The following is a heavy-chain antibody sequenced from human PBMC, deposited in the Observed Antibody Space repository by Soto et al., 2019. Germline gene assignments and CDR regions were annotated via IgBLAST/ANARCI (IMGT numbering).Heavy chain of an antibody. V-gene: IGHV3-23*01. CDR3: AKVLSPTYFAVDSLYDY. D-gene: IGHD3-9*01. CDR1: GFSFSSYA. J-gene: IGHJ4*02. Sequence: EVQLLESGGGLVQPGGSLRLSCAASGFSFSSYALSWVRQAPGKGLESVSTVTGSGGTTYYADSVKGRFTISRDNSKNTLYLQMNSLRAEDTAVYYCAKVLSPTYFAVDSLYDYWGQGTLVTVSS. CDR2: VTGSGGTT.